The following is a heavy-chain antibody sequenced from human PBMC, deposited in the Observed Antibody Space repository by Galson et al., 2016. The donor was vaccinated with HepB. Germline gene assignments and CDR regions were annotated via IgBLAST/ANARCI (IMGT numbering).Heavy chain of an antibody. V-gene: IGHV4-34*09. CDR3: ARDGRLGEKGLYDF. CDR2: IYYTGST. D-gene: IGHD3-10*01. Sequence: TLSLTCDVYGGSLSGYYWSWIRQPPGKGLEWIGYIYYTGSTDCNPSLKSRVTISVDTSKNQFSLKLSSVTAADTAVYYCARDGRLGEKGLYDFWGQGTLVTVSS. CDR1: GGSLSGYY. J-gene: IGHJ4*02.